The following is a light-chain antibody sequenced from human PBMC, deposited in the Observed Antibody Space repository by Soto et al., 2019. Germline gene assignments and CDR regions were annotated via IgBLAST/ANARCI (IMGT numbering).Light chain of an antibody. CDR1: HTISSSY. Sequence: ENGFRQSPGTLSLKPVERATLSCSGSHTISSSYLAWYQQKPGQAPRLLIYGTSSRATGIPDRFSGSGSGTDFTLTISRLEPEDFAVYYCQQYGSFITFGQVGRLEVK. V-gene: IGKV3-20*01. CDR2: GTS. CDR3: QQYGSFIT. J-gene: IGKJ5*01.